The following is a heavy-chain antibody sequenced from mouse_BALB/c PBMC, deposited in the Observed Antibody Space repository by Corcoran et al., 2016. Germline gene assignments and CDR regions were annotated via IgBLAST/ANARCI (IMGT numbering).Heavy chain of an antibody. CDR2: IDPANGNT. CDR3: ASPFTTASAMDY. V-gene: IGHV14-3*02. J-gene: IGHJ4*01. Sequence: EVQLQQSGAELVKPGASVKLSCTASGFNIKDTYMHWVKQRPEQGLEWIGRIDPANGNTKYDPKFQGKATITADTSSNTAYLQLSSLTSEDTAVYYCASPFTTASAMDYWGLGTSVTVSS. CDR1: GFNIKDTY. D-gene: IGHD1-2*01.